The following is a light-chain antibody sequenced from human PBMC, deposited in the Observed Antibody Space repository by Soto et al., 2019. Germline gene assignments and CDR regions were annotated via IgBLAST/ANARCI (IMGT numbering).Light chain of an antibody. CDR3: TSYRSSSTLFGGGTTSSYRGSTV. Sequence: QSALTQPASVSGSPGQSITISCTGTSSDVGGYYYVSWYQQHPGKAPKLLIYEVSNRPSGVSNRFSGSKSGNTASLTISGLQAEDEADYYCTSYRSSSTLFGGGTTSSYRGSTVFGGGTKLTVL. CDR1: SSDVGGYYY. CDR2: EVS. J-gene: IGLJ2*01. V-gene: IGLV2-14*01.